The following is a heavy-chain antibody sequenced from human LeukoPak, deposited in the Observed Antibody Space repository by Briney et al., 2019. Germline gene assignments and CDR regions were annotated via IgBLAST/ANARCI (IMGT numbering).Heavy chain of an antibody. Sequence: GGSLRLSCAASGFTFSSYWMHWVRQAPGKGLVWVSRINSDGTSTSYADSVMGRFTISRDNAKNSLYLQMASLRAEDTAVYYCARATYYYDSSGYLNMYYFDYWGQGTLVTVSS. CDR3: ARATYYYDSSGYLNMYYFDY. CDR2: INSDGTST. CDR1: GFTFSSYW. J-gene: IGHJ4*02. V-gene: IGHV3-74*01. D-gene: IGHD3-22*01.